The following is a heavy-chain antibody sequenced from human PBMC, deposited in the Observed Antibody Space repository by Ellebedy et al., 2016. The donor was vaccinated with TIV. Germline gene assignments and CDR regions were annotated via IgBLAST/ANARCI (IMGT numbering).Heavy chain of an antibody. Sequence: GESLKISXPASGFTFGDYAMSWFRQAPGKGLEWVGFIRSKAYGGTTEYAASVKGRFTISRDDSKSIAYLQMNSLKTEDTAVYYCTRNTRGSSSVSNYWGQGTLVTVSS. CDR2: IRSKAYGGTT. CDR3: TRNTRGSSSVSNY. D-gene: IGHD6-6*01. CDR1: GFTFGDYA. J-gene: IGHJ4*02. V-gene: IGHV3-49*03.